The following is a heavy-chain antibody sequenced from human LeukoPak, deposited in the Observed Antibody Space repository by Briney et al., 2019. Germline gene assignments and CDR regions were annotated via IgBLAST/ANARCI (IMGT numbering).Heavy chain of an antibody. J-gene: IGHJ4*02. CDR3: ARDLHYSGSSLYDY. V-gene: IGHV4-59*01. CDR2: IYYSGST. CDR1: GGSISSYY. D-gene: IGHD1-26*01. Sequence: PSETLSLTCTVSGGSISSYYWSWIRQPPGKGLELIGYIYYSGSTNYNPSLKSRVTISVDTSKNQFSLKLSSVTAADTAVYYCARDLHYSGSSLYDYWGQGTLVTVSS.